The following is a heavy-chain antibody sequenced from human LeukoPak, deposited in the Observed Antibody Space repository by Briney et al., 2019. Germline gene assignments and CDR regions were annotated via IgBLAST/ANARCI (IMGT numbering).Heavy chain of an antibody. CDR3: TTEPYYDSSGYLFDP. D-gene: IGHD3-22*01. CDR1: GFTFGDYV. V-gene: IGHV3-49*04. J-gene: IGHJ5*02. Sequence: GGSLRLSCTASGFTFGDYVMSWVRQAPGKGLEWVGFIRSKAYGGTTKNAASVKGRFTISRDDSRSIAYLQMNSLKTEDTAVYYCTTEPYYDSSGYLFDPWGQGTLVTVSS. CDR2: IRSKAYGGTT.